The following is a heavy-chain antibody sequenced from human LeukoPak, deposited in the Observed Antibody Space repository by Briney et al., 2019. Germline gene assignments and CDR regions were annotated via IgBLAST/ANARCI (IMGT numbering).Heavy chain of an antibody. CDR1: GYSISSGYY. CDR3: ARDVVVAATAEYYYDSSGYYYEVWFDP. V-gene: IGHV4-38-2*02. CDR2: IYHSGST. Sequence: SETLSLTCAVSGYSISSGYYWGWIRQPPGKGLEWIGSIYHSGSTYYSPSLKSRVTISVDTSKNQFSLKLSSVTAADTAVYYCARDVVVAATAEYYYDSSGYYYEVWFDPWGQGTLVTVSS. J-gene: IGHJ5*02. D-gene: IGHD3-22*01.